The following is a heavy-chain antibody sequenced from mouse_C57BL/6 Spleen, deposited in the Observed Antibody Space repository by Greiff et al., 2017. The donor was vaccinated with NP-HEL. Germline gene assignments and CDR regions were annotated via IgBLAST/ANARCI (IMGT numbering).Heavy chain of an antibody. CDR3: ARGGDPYYFDY. V-gene: IGHV5-16*01. D-gene: IGHD2-13*01. CDR2: INYDGSST. J-gene: IGHJ2*01. Sequence: EVKVVESEGGLVQPGSSMKLSCTASGFTFSDYYMAWVRQVPEKGLEWVANINYDGSSTYYLDSLKSRFIISRDNAKNILYLQMSSLKSEDTATYYCARGGDPYYFDYWGQGTTLTVSS. CDR1: GFTFSDYY.